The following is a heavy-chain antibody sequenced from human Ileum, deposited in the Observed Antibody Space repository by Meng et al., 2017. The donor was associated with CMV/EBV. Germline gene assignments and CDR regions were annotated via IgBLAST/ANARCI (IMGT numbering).Heavy chain of an antibody. J-gene: IGHJ6*02. D-gene: IGHD2-21*01. V-gene: IGHV3-7*01. CDR3: ARRDCYGITCYWDYYGMDV. Sequence: GGSLRLSCAVSGFTFSSYWMSWVRQAPGKGLEWVANIDEDGGEEYYVDSVKGRFTISRDNAKSSLYLQMHSRRAEDTAVYYYARRDCYGITCYWDYYGMDVWGQGTTVTVSS. CDR2: IDEDGGEE. CDR1: GFTFSSYW.